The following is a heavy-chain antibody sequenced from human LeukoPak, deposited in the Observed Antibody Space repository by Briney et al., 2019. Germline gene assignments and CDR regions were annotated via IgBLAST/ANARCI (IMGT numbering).Heavy chain of an antibody. CDR1: GVTFSNCG. CDR3: ARDGSGRDIDY. CDR2: ISHDGRNK. V-gene: IGHV3-30*12. Sequence: GRSLRLSCTASGVTFSNCGWHWVRQAPGRGLEWVALISHDGRNKHYADSVKGRFTISRDNSKKTVYLEMTRLRVEDTAIYYCARDGSGRDIDYWGQGTLVTVSS. D-gene: IGHD1-26*01. J-gene: IGHJ4*02.